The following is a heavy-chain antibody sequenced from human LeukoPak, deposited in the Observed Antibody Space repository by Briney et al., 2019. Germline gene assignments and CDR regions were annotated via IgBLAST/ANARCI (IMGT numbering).Heavy chain of an antibody. CDR3: ARLVFYCSGGSCYSNWFDP. CDR2: IYYSGST. J-gene: IGHJ5*02. D-gene: IGHD2-15*01. V-gene: IGHV4-59*08. Sequence: TLXXXCTVSGGSISSYYWSWIRQPPGKGLEWIGYIYYSGSTNYNPSLKSRVTISVDTSKNQFSLKLSSVTAADTAVYYCARLVFYCSGGSCYSNWFDPWGQGTLVTVSS. CDR1: GGSISSYY.